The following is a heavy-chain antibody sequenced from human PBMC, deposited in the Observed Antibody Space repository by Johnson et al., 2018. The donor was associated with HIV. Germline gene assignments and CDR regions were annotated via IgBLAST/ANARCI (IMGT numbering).Heavy chain of an antibody. CDR3: AKRVPSKQLVDAFDI. CDR1: GLTFSSYG. D-gene: IGHD6-6*01. J-gene: IGHJ3*02. CDR2: ISWNSGSI. Sequence: VQLVESGGGLVQPGGSLRLSCVASGLTFSSYGMSWVRQAPGKGPEWVSGISWNSGSIGYADSVKGRFTISRDTSKNTLYLQMNSLRAEDTAVYYCAKRVPSKQLVDAFDIWGQGTMVTVSS. V-gene: IGHV3-23*04.